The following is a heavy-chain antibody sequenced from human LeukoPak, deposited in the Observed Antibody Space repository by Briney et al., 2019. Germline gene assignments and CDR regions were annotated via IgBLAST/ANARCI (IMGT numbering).Heavy chain of an antibody. CDR2: IRSDGSYK. CDR1: GFTFSSYG. CDR3: AKEINTYCRGDCPHDY. Sequence: PGGSLRLSCAASGFTFSSYGMHWLRQAPGKGLEGVAFIRSDGSYKYYADSVKGRFTVSRDNSKNTLYLQMNSLKTEDTAVYYCAKEINTYCRGDCPHDYWGQGTLVTVSS. J-gene: IGHJ4*02. V-gene: IGHV3-30*02. D-gene: IGHD2-21*02.